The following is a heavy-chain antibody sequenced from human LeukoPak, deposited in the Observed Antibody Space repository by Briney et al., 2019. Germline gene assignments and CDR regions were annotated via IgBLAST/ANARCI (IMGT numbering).Heavy chain of an antibody. CDR2: IYYSGST. CDR3: AREGVGGSGDYADY. CDR1: GGSISSGDYY. Sequence: SETLSLTCTVSGGSISSGDYYWSWIRQPPGKGLEWIGYIYYSGSTYYSPSLKSRVTISVDTSKNQFSLKLSSVTAADTAVYYCAREGVGGSGDYADYWGQGTLVTVSS. J-gene: IGHJ4*02. V-gene: IGHV4-30-4*01. D-gene: IGHD3-10*01.